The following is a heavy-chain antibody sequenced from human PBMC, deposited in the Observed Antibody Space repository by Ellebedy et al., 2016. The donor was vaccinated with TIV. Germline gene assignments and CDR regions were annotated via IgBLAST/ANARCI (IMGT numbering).Heavy chain of an antibody. CDR3: ARGSGWPTEGIYY. CDR1: GFTFSSHA. Sequence: GESLKISCAVSGFTFSSHAMHWVRQAPGKGLEWVAVISYDGNDKYYADSVKGRFTISRDNSEDTLFLQMNSLRAEDTALYYCARGSGWPTEGIYYWGRGTLVTVS. V-gene: IGHV3-30-3*01. D-gene: IGHD6-19*01. CDR2: ISYDGNDK. J-gene: IGHJ4*02.